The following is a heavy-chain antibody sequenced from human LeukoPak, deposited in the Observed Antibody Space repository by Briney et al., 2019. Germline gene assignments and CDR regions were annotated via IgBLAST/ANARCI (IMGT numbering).Heavy chain of an antibody. J-gene: IGHJ4*02. Sequence: SETLSLTCTMSGGSIGKYYWSWIRQSPGEGLEWIGNIYYSGSTNYNPSLESRVTISVDTSKNEFSLKMSSVTTADTAVYYCARSDSGGYYNEYWGQGALVTVSA. CDR2: IYYSGST. V-gene: IGHV4-59*01. D-gene: IGHD3-22*01. CDR1: GGSIGKYY. CDR3: ARSDSGGYYNEY.